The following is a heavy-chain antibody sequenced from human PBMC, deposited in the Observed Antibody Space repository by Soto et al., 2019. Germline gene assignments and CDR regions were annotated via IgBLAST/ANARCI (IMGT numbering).Heavy chain of an antibody. CDR3: ARTVGFSNYWYTD. CDR2: ISYDGVSK. J-gene: IGHJ4*02. Sequence: QVQLVESGGGVARPGRYLTLSCAASVFTFNTYAMHWVRLPPGKGLEWVAAISYDGVSKYYADSVRDRFNTSRDDSKSTLYLQMTRLRREDTAVYYCARTVGFSNYWYTDWGQGTLVTVSS. D-gene: IGHD6-13*01. CDR1: VFTFNTYA. V-gene: IGHV3-30-3*01.